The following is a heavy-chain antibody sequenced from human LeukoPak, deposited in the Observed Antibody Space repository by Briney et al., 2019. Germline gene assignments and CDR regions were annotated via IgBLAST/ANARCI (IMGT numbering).Heavy chain of an antibody. CDR3: EAGIRYFDWLFPDTYFDY. CDR1: GYTLTELS. Sequence: ASVKVSCKVSGYTLTELSMHWVRQAPGKGLEWMGGFDPEDGETIYAQKFQGRVTMTEDTSTDTAYMELSSLRSEDTVFFHAEAGIRYFDWLFPDTYFDYWGQGTLVTVSS. D-gene: IGHD3-9*01. CDR2: FDPEDGET. V-gene: IGHV1-24*01. J-gene: IGHJ4*02.